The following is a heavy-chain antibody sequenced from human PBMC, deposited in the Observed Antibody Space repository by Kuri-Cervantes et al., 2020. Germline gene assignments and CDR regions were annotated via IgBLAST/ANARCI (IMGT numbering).Heavy chain of an antibody. CDR3: ARDEGSGSHYKVLLY. J-gene: IGHJ4*02. V-gene: IGHV3-23*01. D-gene: IGHD3-10*01. Sequence: GGSLRLSCAASGFTFSSFAINWVRKAPGKGLEWVSTISKSGSSTYYADSVKGRFTISRDNSKNTLYLQMNSLRAEDTAVYSCARDEGSGSHYKVLLYWGQGTLVTVSS. CDR2: ISKSGSST. CDR1: GFTFSSFA.